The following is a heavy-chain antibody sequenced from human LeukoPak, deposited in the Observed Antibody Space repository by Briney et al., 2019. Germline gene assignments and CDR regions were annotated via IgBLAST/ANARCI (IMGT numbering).Heavy chain of an antibody. D-gene: IGHD2-15*01. CDR2: ISSSSSYI. CDR3: ARTACSGGSCYSWGFDY. J-gene: IGHJ4*02. V-gene: IGHV3-21*01. Sequence: GGSLRLSCAASGFTFSSYSMNWVRQAPGEGLEWVSSISSSSSYIYYADSVKGRFTISRDNAKNSLYLQMNSLRAEDTAVYYCARTACSGGSCYSWGFDYWGQGTLVTVSS. CDR1: GFTFSSYS.